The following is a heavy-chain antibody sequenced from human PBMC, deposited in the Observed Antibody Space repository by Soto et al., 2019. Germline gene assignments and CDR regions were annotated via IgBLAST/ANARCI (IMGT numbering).Heavy chain of an antibody. J-gene: IGHJ6*02. CDR1: VFTFDDYA. CDR2: ISWNSGSI. CDR3: EKDSNSELADGMYV. V-gene: IGHV3-9*01. Sequence: GGSLRLSCSASVFTFDDYAMHWVRQAPGKGLEWVSGISWNSGSIGYADSVKGRFTISRDNAKNSLYLQMNSLRAEDTALYYCEKDSNSELADGMYVWGQGNTGTASS. D-gene: IGHD1-26*01.